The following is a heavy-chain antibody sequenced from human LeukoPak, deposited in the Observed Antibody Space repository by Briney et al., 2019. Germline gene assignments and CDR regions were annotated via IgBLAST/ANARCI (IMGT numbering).Heavy chain of an antibody. J-gene: IGHJ3*02. D-gene: IGHD6-19*01. V-gene: IGHV2-5*02. CDR1: GLSLSTSGVG. CDR3: ALSKGGSGWYQTRDAFDI. CDR2: IYWDDDK. Sequence: SGPTLVNPTQTLTLTCTFSGLSLSTSGVGVGWIRQPPGKALEWLALIYWDDDKRYSPSLKSRLTITKDTSKNQVVLTMTNMDPVDTATYYCALSKGGSGWYQTRDAFDIWGQGTMVTVSS.